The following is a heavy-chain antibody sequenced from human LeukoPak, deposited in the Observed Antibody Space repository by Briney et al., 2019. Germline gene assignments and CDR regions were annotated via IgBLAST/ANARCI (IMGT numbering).Heavy chain of an antibody. Sequence: AGESLNISCKGSGYSFTTYWISWVRQMPGKGLEWMGRIDPSDSYTNYSPSFQGHVTISADKSISTAYLQWSSLKASDTAMYYCARHASSSSWFDPWGQGTLVTVSS. CDR2: IDPSDSYT. CDR1: GYSFTTYW. D-gene: IGHD6-6*01. CDR3: ARHASSSSWFDP. V-gene: IGHV5-10-1*01. J-gene: IGHJ5*02.